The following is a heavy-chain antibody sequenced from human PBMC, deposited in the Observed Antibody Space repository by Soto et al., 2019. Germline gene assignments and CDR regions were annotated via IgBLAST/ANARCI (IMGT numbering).Heavy chain of an antibody. J-gene: IGHJ4*02. V-gene: IGHV4-30-4*01. D-gene: IGHD6-6*01. CDR2: IYHSGST. Sequence: SETLSLTCTVSGGSISSGDCYWNWVRQPPGRGLEWLGYIYHSGSTSYNPSLKSRVTISVDTSKNQFSLKLSSVTAADTAVYYCARELAARRELDSWGQGTLVTVSS. CDR3: ARELAARRELDS. CDR1: GGSISSGDCY.